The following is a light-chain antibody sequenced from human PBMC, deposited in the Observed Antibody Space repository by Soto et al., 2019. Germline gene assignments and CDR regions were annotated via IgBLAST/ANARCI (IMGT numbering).Light chain of an antibody. Sequence: EIVMTQSPATLSVSAGERVTLSCRASQSVSSNLAWYQQKPGQAPRLLIYGASTRATGIPARFSGSGSGTDFPLTLSSLQSEDFAVXXXXXYNNWPPLTFGGGTKVEIK. CDR1: QSVSSN. V-gene: IGKV3D-15*01. CDR3: XXYNNWPPLT. J-gene: IGKJ4*01. CDR2: GAS.